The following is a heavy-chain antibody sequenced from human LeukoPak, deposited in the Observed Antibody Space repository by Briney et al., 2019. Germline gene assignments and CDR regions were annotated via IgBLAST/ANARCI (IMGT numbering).Heavy chain of an antibody. D-gene: IGHD4-17*01. Sequence: PGWSLRLSCVGSGFTFSSFGLYWVRQAPAKGLEGVTFIRYDGSNKYYADSVKGRFTISRDNSKNTLYLQMNSLRAEDTAVYYCAKLDTTVTTFVDYWGQGTLVTVSS. CDR3: AKLDTTVTTFVDY. CDR2: IRYDGSNK. J-gene: IGHJ4*02. V-gene: IGHV3-30*02. CDR1: GFTFSSFG.